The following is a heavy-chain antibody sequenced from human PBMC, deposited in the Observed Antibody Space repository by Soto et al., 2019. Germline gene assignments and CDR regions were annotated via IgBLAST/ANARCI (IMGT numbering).Heavy chain of an antibody. Sequence: PGGSLRLSCAASGFTFSSYGMHWVLQAPCKGLEWVAVIWYDGSNKYYADSVKGRFTISRDNSKNTLYLQMNSLRAEDTAVYYCARGLGVVTATDAFDIWGQGTMVTVSS. CDR1: GFTFSSYG. CDR3: ARGLGVVTATDAFDI. CDR2: IWYDGSNK. D-gene: IGHD2-21*02. V-gene: IGHV3-33*01. J-gene: IGHJ3*02.